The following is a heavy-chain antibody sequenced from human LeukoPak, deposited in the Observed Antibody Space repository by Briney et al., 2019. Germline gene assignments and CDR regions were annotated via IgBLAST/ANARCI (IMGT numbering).Heavy chain of an antibody. V-gene: IGHV1-2*02. CDR2: MNPNSGGT. Sequence: GASVKVSCRASGYTLTGYYMHWVRQAPGQGLEWMGWMNPNSGGTKYAQKFQGRVTMTRGTSISAVYMELSRLRSDDTAVYYCARDGTGVYNLVQYWGQGTLVTVSS. CDR1: GYTLTGYY. D-gene: IGHD5-24*01. J-gene: IGHJ4*02. CDR3: ARDGTGVYNLVQY.